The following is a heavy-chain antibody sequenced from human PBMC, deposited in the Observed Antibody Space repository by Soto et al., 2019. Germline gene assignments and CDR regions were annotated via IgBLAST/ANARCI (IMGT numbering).Heavy chain of an antibody. D-gene: IGHD3-16*01. CDR2: IIPILGET. Sequence: QVQLVQSGAEVKKPGSSVRVSCKASGTIFSSYTISWVRQAPGQGLEWMGRIIPILGETNSAQNFQDRVTLTADKSTNTAYMELNSLRLEDTAVYYCARGLGGRMDDWGQGTTVTVSS. J-gene: IGHJ6*02. CDR1: GTIFSSYT. V-gene: IGHV1-69*08. CDR3: ARGLGGRMDD.